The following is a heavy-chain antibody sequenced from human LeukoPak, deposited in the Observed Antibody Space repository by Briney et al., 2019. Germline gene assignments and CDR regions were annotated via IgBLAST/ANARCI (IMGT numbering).Heavy chain of an antibody. CDR2: ISSGSSYI. J-gene: IGHJ5*02. V-gene: IGHV3-21*01. CDR1: GFTFSSYS. D-gene: IGHD5-12*01. CDR3: ARGSEGGYDSS. Sequence: PGGSLRLSCAASGFTFSSYSMNWVRQAPGKGLEWVSSISSGSSYIYYADSVKGRFTISRDNAKNSLYLQMNSLRAEDTAVYYCARGSEGGYDSSWGQGTLVTVSS.